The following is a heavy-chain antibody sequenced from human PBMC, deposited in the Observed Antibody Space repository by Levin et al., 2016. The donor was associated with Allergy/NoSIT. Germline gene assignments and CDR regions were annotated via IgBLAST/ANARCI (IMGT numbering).Heavy chain of an antibody. CDR3: AKSRQWLVRGFYYYYGMDV. CDR1: GFTFSSYA. J-gene: IGHJ6*02. D-gene: IGHD6-19*01. Sequence: GGSLRLSCAASGFTFSSYAMSWVRQAPGKGLEWVSAISGSGGSTYYADSVKGRFTISRDNSKNTLYLQMNSLRAEDTAVYYCAKSRQWLVRGFYYYYGMDVWGQGTTVTVSS. V-gene: IGHV3-23*01. CDR2: ISGSGGST.